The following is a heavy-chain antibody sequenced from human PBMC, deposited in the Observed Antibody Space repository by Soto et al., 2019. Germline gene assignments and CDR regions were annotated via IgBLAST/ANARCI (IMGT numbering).Heavy chain of an antibody. CDR1: GFTFSSYA. CDR3: AKADGGLTIFSLDY. D-gene: IGHD3-3*01. V-gene: IGHV3-23*01. CDR2: ISGSGGST. Sequence: LRLSCAASGFTFSSYAMSWVRQAPGKGLEWVSAISGSGGSTYYADSVKGRFTISRDNSKNTLYLQMNSLRAEDTAVYYCAKADGGLTIFSLDYWGQGTLVTVSS. J-gene: IGHJ4*02.